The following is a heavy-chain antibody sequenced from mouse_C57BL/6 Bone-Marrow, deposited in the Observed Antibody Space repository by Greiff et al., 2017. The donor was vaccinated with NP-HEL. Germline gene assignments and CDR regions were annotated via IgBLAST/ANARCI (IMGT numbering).Heavy chain of an antibody. V-gene: IGHV10-1*01. CDR2: IRSKSNNYAT. CDR3: VRHHLLRWTY. CDR1: GFSFNTYA. D-gene: IGHD1-1*01. Sequence: EVNVVESGGGLVQPKGSLKLSCAASGFSFNTYAMNWVRQAPGKGLEWVARIRSKSNNYATYYADSVKDRFTISRDDSESMLYLQMNNLKTEDTAMYYCVRHHLLRWTYWGQGTLVTVSA. J-gene: IGHJ3*01.